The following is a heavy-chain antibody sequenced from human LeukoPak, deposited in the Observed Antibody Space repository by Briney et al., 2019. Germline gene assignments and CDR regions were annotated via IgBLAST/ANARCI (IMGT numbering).Heavy chain of an antibody. Sequence: PSGGSLRLSCAASGFPFSSYAMSWVRQPPGKGLEWVSAISGRGGSTFYADSVKGRFTISRDNSNNTLYLQMNSMRAEDTAVYYCGKGARSGGYYYYYYMDVWGKGTTVTVSS. V-gene: IGHV3-23*01. CDR3: GKGARSGGYYYYYYMDV. CDR2: ISGRGGST. D-gene: IGHD2-15*01. J-gene: IGHJ6*03. CDR1: GFPFSSYA.